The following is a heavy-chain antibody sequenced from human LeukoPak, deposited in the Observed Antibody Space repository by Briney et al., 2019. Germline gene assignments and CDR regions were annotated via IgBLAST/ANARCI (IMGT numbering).Heavy chain of an antibody. J-gene: IGHJ4*02. V-gene: IGHV5-51*01. CDR1: GYSFTSYW. D-gene: IGHD3-22*01. CDR2: IYPGDSDT. CDR3: ARRAYYYDSSGYFLFDY. Sequence: GESLKISCQGSGYSFTSYWIGWVRQMPGKGLEWMGIIYPGDSDTRYSPSFQGQVTISADKSISTAYLQWSSLKASDTAMYYCARRAYYYDSSGYFLFDYWGQGTLVTVSS.